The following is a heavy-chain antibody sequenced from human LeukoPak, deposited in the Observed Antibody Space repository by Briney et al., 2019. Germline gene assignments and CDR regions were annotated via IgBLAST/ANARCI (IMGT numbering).Heavy chain of an antibody. CDR1: GFIFSSYW. J-gene: IGHJ6*03. CDR3: ARLRGDYYMDV. D-gene: IGHD3-10*01. V-gene: IGHV3-7*01. Sequence: GGSLRLSCAASGFIFSSYWMTWVRQAPGKGLEWVANIKQYGSERYYVDSVKGRFTISRDNAKNSLYLQMNSLRAEDTAVYYCARLRGDYYMDVWGKGTTVTVSS. CDR2: IKQYGSER.